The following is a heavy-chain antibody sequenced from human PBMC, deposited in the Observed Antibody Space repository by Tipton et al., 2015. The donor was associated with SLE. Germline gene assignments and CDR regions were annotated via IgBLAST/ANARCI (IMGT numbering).Heavy chain of an antibody. CDR2: ATWNSGSI. D-gene: IGHD3-16*01. Sequence: SLRLSCAVSGFTLDDYTMHWVREAPGKGLEWGLGATWNSGSIGDAASVKGRFIISRDNAKNSLFLQMNSLRTEDTALYYCAKGKASSWGSFDIWGEGTMVTVSS. CDR3: AKGKASSWGSFDI. CDR1: GFTLDDYT. J-gene: IGHJ3*02. V-gene: IGHV3-9*01.